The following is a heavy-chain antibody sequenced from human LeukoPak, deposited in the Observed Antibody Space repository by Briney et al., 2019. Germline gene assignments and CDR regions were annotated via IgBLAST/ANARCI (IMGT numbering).Heavy chain of an antibody. CDR1: GGSISSYY. CDR2: IYYRGST. V-gene: IGHV4-59*01. Sequence: SETLSLTCTVSGGSISSYYWSWIRQPPGKGLEWIGYIYYRGSTNYNPSLKSRVTISVDTSKNQFSLKLSSVTAADTAVYYCARFPILYYYDSSGPYWGQGTLVTVSS. J-gene: IGHJ4*02. D-gene: IGHD3-22*01. CDR3: ARFPILYYYDSSGPY.